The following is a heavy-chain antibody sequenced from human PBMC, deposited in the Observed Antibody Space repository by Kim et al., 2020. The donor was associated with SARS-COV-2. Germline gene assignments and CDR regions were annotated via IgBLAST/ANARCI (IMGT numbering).Heavy chain of an antibody. D-gene: IGHD3-22*01. J-gene: IGHJ4*02. CDR1: GGSISSSSYY. CDR3: ARRGDYYDSSED. Sequence: SETLSLNCIVSGGSISSSSYYWGWIRQPPGKGLEWIGSIYYSGSTYYNPSLKSRVTISVDTSKNQFSLKLSSVTAADTAVYYCARRGDYYDSSEDWGQGT. V-gene: IGHV4-39*01. CDR2: IYYSGST.